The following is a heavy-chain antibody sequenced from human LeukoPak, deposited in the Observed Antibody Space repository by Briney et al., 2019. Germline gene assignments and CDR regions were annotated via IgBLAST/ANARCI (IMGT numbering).Heavy chain of an antibody. CDR2: IKQDGSDK. D-gene: IGHD5-18*01. CDR1: GFTFSSYW. Sequence: GGSLRLSCAASGFTFSSYWMSWVRQAPGKGLEWVATIKQDGSDKYYVDSVRGRFTISRDNAKDSLYLQVNSLRAEDTAVYYCATYRGANWFDPWGQGTLVTVSS. V-gene: IGHV3-7*01. CDR3: ATYRGANWFDP. J-gene: IGHJ5*02.